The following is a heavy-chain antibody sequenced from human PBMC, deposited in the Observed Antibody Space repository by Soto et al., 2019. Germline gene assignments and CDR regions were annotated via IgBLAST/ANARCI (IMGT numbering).Heavy chain of an antibody. CDR2: IYYSGST. V-gene: IGHV4-31*01. J-gene: IGHJ4*02. D-gene: IGHD5-18*01. CDR3: ARGPGYSYVDSGETTFDY. Sequence: PSETLSLTCTVSGGSISSGGYYWSWIRQHPGKGLERIGYIYYSGSTYYNPSLKSPVTISVDTSKNQFSLKLSAVTAADTAEYYCARGPGYSYVDSGETTFDYWGQGTLATVSS. CDR1: GGSISSGGYY.